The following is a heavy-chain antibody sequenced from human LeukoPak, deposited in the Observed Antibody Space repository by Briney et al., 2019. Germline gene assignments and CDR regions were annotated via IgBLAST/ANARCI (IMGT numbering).Heavy chain of an antibody. V-gene: IGHV3-23*01. J-gene: IGHJ4*02. D-gene: IGHD3-10*02. CDR1: GFTYSRYA. CDR2: ISGSDGST. CDR3: ARGGLFAYYFDY. Sequence: GGSLRLSCAASGFTYSRYAMSWVRQAPGKGLEWVSAISGSDGSTYYADSVKGRFTISRDNSKNTLYLQMNSLRAEDTAVYYCARGGLFAYYFDYWGQGTLVTVSS.